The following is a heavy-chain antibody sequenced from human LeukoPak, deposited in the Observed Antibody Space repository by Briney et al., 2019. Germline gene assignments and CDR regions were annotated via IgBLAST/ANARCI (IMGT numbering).Heavy chain of an antibody. CDR2: IRSKRYNGAT. V-gene: IGHV3-49*03. D-gene: IGHD3-22*01. CDR3: TSRSSYYDSSGYYSVEFDC. J-gene: IGHJ4*02. CDR1: GFTFGDYT. Sequence: PGGSLRLSCSASGFTFGDYTMSWFRQAPGKGLEWVGLIRSKRYNGATEYAASVKGRFTISRDDSKNIAYLQMNSLKTEDTAVYYCTSRSSYYDSSGYYSVEFDCWGQGTLVTVSS.